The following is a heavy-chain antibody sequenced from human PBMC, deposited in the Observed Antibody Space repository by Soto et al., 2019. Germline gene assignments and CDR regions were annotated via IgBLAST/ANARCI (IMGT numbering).Heavy chain of an antibody. V-gene: IGHV3-15*07. Sequence: GGSLRLSCAASGFTFSNAWMNWVRQAPGKGLEWVGRIKSKTDGGTTDYAAPVKGRFTISRDDSKNTLYLQMNSLKTEDTAVYYCTTEGGSLGFCGGGSCYRPDYYYCGRDVGGKGTRVTVP. D-gene: IGHD2-15*01. CDR3: TTEGGSLGFCGGGSCYRPDYYYCGRDV. CDR1: GFTFSNAW. J-gene: IGHJ6*04. CDR2: IKSKTDGGTT.